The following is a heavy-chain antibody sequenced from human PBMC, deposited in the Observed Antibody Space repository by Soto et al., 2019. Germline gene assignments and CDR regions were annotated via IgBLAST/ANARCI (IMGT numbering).Heavy chain of an antibody. CDR3: AKEWAHSDIWTGKLDS. CDR2: ISGTGAYT. CDR1: GFSFTDYY. V-gene: IGHV3-11*06. D-gene: IGHD3-9*01. Sequence: GGSLRLSCAASGFSFTDYYMSWIRQAPGKGLEWVSYISGTGAYTRYADSVMGRFTISRDTAKNSLYLQINSLRAQDTAVYYCAKEWAHSDIWTGKLDSWGQGPMVTVSS. J-gene: IGHJ4*02.